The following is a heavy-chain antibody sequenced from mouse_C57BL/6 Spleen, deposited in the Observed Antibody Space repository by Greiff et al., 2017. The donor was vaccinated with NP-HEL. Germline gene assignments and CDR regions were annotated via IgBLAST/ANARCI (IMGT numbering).Heavy chain of an antibody. J-gene: IGHJ4*01. V-gene: IGHV1-69*01. CDR2: IDPSDSYT. CDR1: GYTFTSYW. CDR3: ARSGAFYCGNSYYAMDY. D-gene: IGHD2-1*01. Sequence: VQLQQSGAELVMPGASVKLSCKASGYTFTSYWMHWVKQRPGQGLEWIGEIDPSDSYTNYNQKFKGTSTLPVDKSSSTAYMQISSLTSKDSAVYSWARSGAFYCGNSYYAMDYWCQGTSDPVSS.